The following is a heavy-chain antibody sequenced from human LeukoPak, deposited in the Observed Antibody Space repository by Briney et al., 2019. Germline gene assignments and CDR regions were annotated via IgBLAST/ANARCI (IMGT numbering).Heavy chain of an antibody. V-gene: IGHV3-23*01. CDR2: ITASGAST. J-gene: IGHJ4*02. Sequence: PGGSLSLSCAASGFTFSSYGMNWVRQTPGQGPEWVSAITASGASTYLADSVKGRFTISRDNSRNTLFLQMHSLRPEDTALYYCARDRRPVGGHYFDFWGQGALVTVSS. CDR3: ARDRRPVGGHYFDF. D-gene: IGHD1-26*01. CDR1: GFTFSSYG.